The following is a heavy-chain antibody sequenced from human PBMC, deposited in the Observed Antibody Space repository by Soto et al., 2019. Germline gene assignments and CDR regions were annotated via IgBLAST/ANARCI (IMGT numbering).Heavy chain of an antibody. CDR1: GYSLTSQW. Sequence: GESLKIFCKVPGYSLTSQWIGWVRQRPGKGPEWMVIIYPGDSDTRYSPSFQGQVTISADKSISNAYQQWSILKASDTAMYYCAREIDTAMSGRGFYGMDVWGQGTTVTVSS. J-gene: IGHJ6*02. D-gene: IGHD5-18*01. CDR3: AREIDTAMSGRGFYGMDV. CDR2: IYPGDSDT. V-gene: IGHV5-51*01.